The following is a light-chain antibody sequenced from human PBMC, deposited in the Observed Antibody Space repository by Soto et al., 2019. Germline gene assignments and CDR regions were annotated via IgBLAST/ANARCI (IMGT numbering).Light chain of an antibody. CDR2: GAS. J-gene: IGKJ1*01. Sequence: EIVLTQSPGSLSLSPGERATLSCRASQSVSSTFFAWYQQRPGQAPRLLMYGASSRATGIPERFSGSGSGTHFTLTISRLEPEDFAVYYCQQFASSATFGQGIKVEIK. V-gene: IGKV3-20*01. CDR1: QSVSSTF. CDR3: QQFASSAT.